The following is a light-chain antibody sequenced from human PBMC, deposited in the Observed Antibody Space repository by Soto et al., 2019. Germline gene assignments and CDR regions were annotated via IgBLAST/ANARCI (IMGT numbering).Light chain of an antibody. V-gene: IGLV2-14*01. J-gene: IGLJ1*01. CDR2: EVS. CDR3: SSYTSSSTRV. Sequence: QSALTQPASVSGSPGQSITISCTGTSSDVGGYNYVSWYQQHPGKAPKLMMYEVSNRPSGVSNRFSGSKSGNTASLTISGLHAEDEADYYCSSYTSSSTRVFGTGTKVTV. CDR1: SSDVGGYNY.